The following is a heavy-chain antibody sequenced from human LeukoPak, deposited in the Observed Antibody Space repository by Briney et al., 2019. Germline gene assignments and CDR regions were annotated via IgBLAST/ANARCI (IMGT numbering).Heavy chain of an antibody. J-gene: IGHJ4*02. V-gene: IGHV4-34*01. D-gene: IGHD2-2*01. CDR1: GGSISNYY. Sequence: KPSETLSLTCTVSGGSISNYYWSWIRQPPGKGLEWIGEINHSGSTNYNPSLKSRVTISVDTSKNQFSLKLSSVTAADTAVYYCAGGYCSSTSCYSLYYFDYWGQGTLVTVSS. CDR2: INHSGST. CDR3: AGGYCSSTSCYSLYYFDY.